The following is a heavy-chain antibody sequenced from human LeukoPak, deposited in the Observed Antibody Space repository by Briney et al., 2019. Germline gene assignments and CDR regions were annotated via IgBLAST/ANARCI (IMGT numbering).Heavy chain of an antibody. J-gene: IGHJ5*02. V-gene: IGHV5-51*01. CDR2: IYPGDADT. D-gene: IGHD3-22*01. CDR3: ARHPSGRVYDSSGYYNWFDL. Sequence: GESLKISCKGSGYSFTSYWIGWVRQMPGKGLEWVGIIYPGDADTRYSPSFQGQVTISADKSISTAYLQWSSLNASDTAMYYCARHPSGRVYDSSGYYNWFDLWGQGTLVTVSS. CDR1: GYSFTSYW.